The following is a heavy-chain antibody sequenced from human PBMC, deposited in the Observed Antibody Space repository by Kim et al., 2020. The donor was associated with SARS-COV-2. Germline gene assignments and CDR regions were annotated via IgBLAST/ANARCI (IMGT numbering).Heavy chain of an antibody. CDR3: ARAKVWGSYRNMDGMDV. D-gene: IGHD3-16*02. CDR1: GGSFSGYY. CDR2: INHSGST. J-gene: IGHJ6*02. V-gene: IGHV4-34*01. Sequence: SETLSLTCAVYGGSFSGYYWSWIRQPPGKGLEWIGEINHSGSTNYNPSLKSRVTISVDTSKNQFSLKLSSVTAADTAVYYCARAKVWGSYRNMDGMDVWGQGTTVTVSS.